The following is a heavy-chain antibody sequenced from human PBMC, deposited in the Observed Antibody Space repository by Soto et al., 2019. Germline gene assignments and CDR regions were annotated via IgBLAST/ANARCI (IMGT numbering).Heavy chain of an antibody. V-gene: IGHV4-34*01. CDR1: SGSFSGYY. CDR2: INHSGST. J-gene: IGHJ4*02. Sequence: SETLSLTCAVYSGSFSGYYWSWIRQPPGKGLEWIGEINHSGSTNYNPSPKSRVTISVDTSKKQFSLKLTSVTAADTAVYYCARGQDTAMVTVFDYWGQGTLVTVSS. CDR3: ARGQDTAMVTVFDY. D-gene: IGHD5-18*01.